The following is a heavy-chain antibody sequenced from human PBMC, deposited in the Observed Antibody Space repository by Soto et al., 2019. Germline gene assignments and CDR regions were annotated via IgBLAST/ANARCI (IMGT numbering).Heavy chain of an antibody. CDR2: INHSGST. CDR1: GGCFRGYY. CDR3: ARVSSLLPLYCSSTSCYSYYYYYYMDV. V-gene: IGHV4-34*01. J-gene: IGHJ6*03. Sequence: SETLSLTCAAYGGCFRGYYWSWIRQPPGKGLEWIGEINHSGSTNYNPSLKSRVTISVDTSKNQFSLKLSSVTAADTAVYYCARVSSLLPLYCSSTSCYSYYYYYYMDVWGKGTTVTVSS. D-gene: IGHD2-2*01.